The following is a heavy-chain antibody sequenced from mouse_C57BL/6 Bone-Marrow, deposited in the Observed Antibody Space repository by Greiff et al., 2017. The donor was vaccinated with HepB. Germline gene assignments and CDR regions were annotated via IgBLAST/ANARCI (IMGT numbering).Heavy chain of an antibody. V-gene: IGHV14-1*01. CDR1: GFNIKDYY. Sequence: EVQLQQSGAELVRPGASVKLSCTASGFNIKDYYMHWVKQRPEQGLEWIGRIDPEDGDTEYAPKFQGKATMTADTSSNTAYLQLSSLTSEDTAVYYCGGITTVVEYFDVWGTGTTVTVSS. J-gene: IGHJ1*03. CDR2: IDPEDGDT. D-gene: IGHD1-1*01. CDR3: GGITTVVEYFDV.